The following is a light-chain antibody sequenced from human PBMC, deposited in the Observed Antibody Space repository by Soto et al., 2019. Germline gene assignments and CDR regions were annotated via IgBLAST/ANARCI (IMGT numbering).Light chain of an antibody. CDR1: SSDVGGYNY. CDR3: SSYAGSNSVL. V-gene: IGLV2-8*01. CDR2: EVT. J-gene: IGLJ2*01. Sequence: QSVLTQPPSASGSPGQSVTISCTGMSSDVGGYNYVSWYQQHPGKAPKLMIYEVTKRPSGVPDRFSGSTSGNTASLTASGLQAEDEADYYCSSYAGSNSVLFGGGTKVTVL.